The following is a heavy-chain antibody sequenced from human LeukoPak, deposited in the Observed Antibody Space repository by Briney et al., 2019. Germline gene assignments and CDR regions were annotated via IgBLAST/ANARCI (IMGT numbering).Heavy chain of an antibody. CDR2: INHSGST. CDR3: SRQRLTMVRGVMIPAWFAP. D-gene: IGHD3-10*01. Sequence: SETLSLTCAVYGGSFSGYYWSWIRQPPGKGLEWIGEINHSGSTNYNPSLKSRVTISVDTSKNQFSLKLSSMTAADTAVYYCSRQRLTMVRGVMIPAWFAPWGEETLVTVSS. J-gene: IGHJ5*02. CDR1: GGSFSGYY. V-gene: IGHV4-34*01.